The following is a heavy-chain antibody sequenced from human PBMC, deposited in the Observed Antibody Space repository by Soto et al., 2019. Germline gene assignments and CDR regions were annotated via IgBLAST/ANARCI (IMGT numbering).Heavy chain of an antibody. Sequence: QVQLVESGGGVVQPGRSLRLSCAASGFTFSSYGMHWVRQAPGKGLEWVAVISNDGSNKYYADSVKGRFTISRDNSKNTLYLQINSLRAGGRAVYYCANESGYCRGGSCRYHMDVWGQGTTVTVSS. J-gene: IGHJ6*03. V-gene: IGHV3-30*18. CDR3: ANESGYCRGGSCRYHMDV. CDR2: ISNDGSNK. CDR1: GFTFSSYG. D-gene: IGHD2-15*01.